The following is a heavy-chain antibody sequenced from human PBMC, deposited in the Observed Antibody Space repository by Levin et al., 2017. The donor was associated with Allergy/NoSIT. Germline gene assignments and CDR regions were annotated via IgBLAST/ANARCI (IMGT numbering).Heavy chain of an antibody. CDR2: ITSGGDTM. J-gene: IGHJ4*02. Sequence: PGGSLRLSCAASGFTFTDHHMSWIRQAPGKGLEWVGYITSGGDTMHYADSVKGRFTISRDNAEKSVYLPMDSLRAEDTAVYYCAREGPHGDSSFDHWGQGTLVTVSS. CDR3: AREGPHGDSSFDH. CDR1: GFTFTDHH. D-gene: IGHD2-15*01. V-gene: IGHV3-11*01.